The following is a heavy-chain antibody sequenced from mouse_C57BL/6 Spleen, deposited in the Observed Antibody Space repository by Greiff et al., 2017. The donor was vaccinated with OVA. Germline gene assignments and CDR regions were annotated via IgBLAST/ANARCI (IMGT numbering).Heavy chain of an antibody. J-gene: IGHJ1*03. CDR1: GYTFTDYE. CDR2: IDPETGGT. CDR3: TREGNYYGSSGWYFDV. Sequence: QVQLKQSGAELVRPGASVTLSCKASGYTFTDYEMHWVKQTPVHGLEWIGAIDPETGGTAYNQKFKGKAILTADKSSSTAYMELRSLTSEDSAVYYCTREGNYYGSSGWYFDVWGTGTTVTVSS. D-gene: IGHD1-1*01. V-gene: IGHV1-15*01.